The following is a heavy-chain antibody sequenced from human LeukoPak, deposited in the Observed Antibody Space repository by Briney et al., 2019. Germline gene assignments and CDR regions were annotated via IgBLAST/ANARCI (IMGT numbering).Heavy chain of an antibody. J-gene: IGHJ4*02. CDR3: AKDEESIAARHFDY. CDR2: ISYDGSNK. CDR1: GFTFSSYA. V-gene: IGHV3-30-3*01. Sequence: GGSLRLSCAASGFTFSSYAMHWVRQAPGKGLEWVAVISYDGSNKYYADSVKGRFTISRDNSKNTLYLQMNSLRAEDTAVYYCAKDEESIAARHFDYWGQGTLVTVSS. D-gene: IGHD6-6*01.